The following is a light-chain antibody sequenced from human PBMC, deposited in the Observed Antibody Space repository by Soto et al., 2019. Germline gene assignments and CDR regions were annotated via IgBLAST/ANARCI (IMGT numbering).Light chain of an antibody. J-gene: IGKJ4*01. V-gene: IGKV3-11*01. CDR1: QSVTKY. Sequence: VLTQSPSTLSLSPGERATLSCRASQSVTKYLAWYQQKPGQAPRLLIYDSSNRATGIPARFSGSGSGTDFTLTISSLESEDSGVYYCQQYGSSPLTFGGGTKVAIK. CDR3: QQYGSSPLT. CDR2: DSS.